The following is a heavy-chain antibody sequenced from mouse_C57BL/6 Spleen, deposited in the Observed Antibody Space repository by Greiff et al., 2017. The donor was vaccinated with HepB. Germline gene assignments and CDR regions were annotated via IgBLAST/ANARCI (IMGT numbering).Heavy chain of an antibody. CDR1: GYAFSSSW. V-gene: IGHV1-82*01. CDR2: IYPGDGDT. D-gene: IGHD2-12*01. CDR3: ARFFYCYDGAMDY. Sequence: QVQLQQSGPELVKPGASVKISCKASGYAFSSSWMNGVKQRPGKGLEWIGRIYPGDGDTNYNGKFKGKATLTADKSSSTAYMQLSSLTSEDSAVYFCARFFYCYDGAMDYWGQGTSVTVSS. J-gene: IGHJ4*01.